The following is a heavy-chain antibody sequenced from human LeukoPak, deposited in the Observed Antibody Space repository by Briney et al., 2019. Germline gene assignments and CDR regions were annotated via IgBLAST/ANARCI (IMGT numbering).Heavy chain of an antibody. CDR1: GFTFSSYW. Sequence: PGGSLRLSCAASGFTFSSYWMSWVRQAPGKGLEWVANIKQDGSEKYYVDSVKGRFTISRDNAKNSLHLQMNSLRAEDTAVYYCAREEGSDFWSGYLSSAKYYFDYWGQGTLVTVSS. CDR3: AREEGSDFWSGYLSSAKYYFDY. V-gene: IGHV3-7*01. CDR2: IKQDGSEK. D-gene: IGHD3-3*01. J-gene: IGHJ4*02.